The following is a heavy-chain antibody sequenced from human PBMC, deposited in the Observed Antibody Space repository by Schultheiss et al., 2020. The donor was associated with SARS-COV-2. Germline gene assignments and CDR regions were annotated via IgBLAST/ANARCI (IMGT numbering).Heavy chain of an antibody. Sequence: GESLKISCAASGFTFDDYAMHWVRQATGKGLEWVSAIGTAGDTYYPGSVKGRFTISRENAKNTLYLQMNSLRAEDTAVYYCARDPYGSGSYYPDYWGQGTLVTVSS. V-gene: IGHV3-13*01. CDR3: ARDPYGSGSYYPDY. CDR2: IGTAGDT. D-gene: IGHD3-10*01. J-gene: IGHJ4*02. CDR1: GFTFDDYA.